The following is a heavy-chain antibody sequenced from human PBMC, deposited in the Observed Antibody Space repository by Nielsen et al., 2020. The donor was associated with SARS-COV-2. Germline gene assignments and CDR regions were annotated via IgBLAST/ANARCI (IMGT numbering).Heavy chain of an antibody. CDR3: ARGAAELDY. Sequence: ASVKVSCKASGYSFTDYPIHWVRQAPGQKLEWMGWINAGNGITKYSQDFQGRVTTTRDTSATTAYMQLSSLRSEDTGVYFCARGAAELDYWGQGALVTVSS. J-gene: IGHJ4*02. CDR2: INAGNGIT. V-gene: IGHV1-3*01. D-gene: IGHD6-25*01. CDR1: GYSFTDYP.